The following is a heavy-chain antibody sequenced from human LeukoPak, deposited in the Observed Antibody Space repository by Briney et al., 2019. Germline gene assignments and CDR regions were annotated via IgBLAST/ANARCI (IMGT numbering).Heavy chain of an antibody. Sequence: GGSLRLSCAASGFTFSNYAMSWVRQAPGKGLEWVSAISGSGGTTYYADSVKGRFTISRDNSKNTLFLQMNSLRAEDTAVYYCAKDRDIAEDWGQGTLVTVSS. V-gene: IGHV3-23*01. CDR3: AKDRDIAED. J-gene: IGHJ4*02. D-gene: IGHD5-12*01. CDR2: ISGSGGTT. CDR1: GFTFSNYA.